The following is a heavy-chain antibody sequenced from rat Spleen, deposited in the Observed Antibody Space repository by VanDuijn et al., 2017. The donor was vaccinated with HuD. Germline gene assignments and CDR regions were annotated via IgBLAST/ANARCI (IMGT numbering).Heavy chain of an antibody. CDR3: TTENYWFAY. J-gene: IGHJ3*01. D-gene: IGHD1-10*01. V-gene: IGHV5-20*01. CDR1: GFTFSDYY. Sequence: EVQLVESDGGLVQPGRSLKLSCAASGFTFSDYYMAWVRQAPTKGLEWVATINYDGSSPYYRDSVKGRCPISSDNAKSTLYRPMNRLRSEDTATYYCTTENYWFAYWGQGTLVTVSS. CDR2: INYDGSSP.